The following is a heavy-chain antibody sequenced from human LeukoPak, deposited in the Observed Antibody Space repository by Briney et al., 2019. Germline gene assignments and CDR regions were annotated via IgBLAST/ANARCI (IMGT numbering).Heavy chain of an antibody. CDR1: GFTFSSYA. CDR2: IPYDGGNK. CDR3: ASGPYCSNGVCFGSTWFDP. D-gene: IGHD2-8*01. J-gene: IGHJ5*02. Sequence: GGSLRLSCAASGFTFSSYAMHWVRQAPGKGLEWVAVIPYDGGNKYYADSVKGRFTISRDNSQNTLYLQMNSLRAEDTAVYYCASGPYCSNGVCFGSTWFDPWGQGTLVTVSS. V-gene: IGHV3-30-3*01.